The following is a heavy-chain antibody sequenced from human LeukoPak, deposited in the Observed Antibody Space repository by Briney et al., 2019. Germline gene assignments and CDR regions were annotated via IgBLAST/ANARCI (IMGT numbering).Heavy chain of an antibody. CDR1: GFSFSSVG. Sequence: GGSLRLSCAASGFSFSSVGMHWVRQAPGKGLDWVAYIRNDASKTYYADSVKGRFSISRDNSKNTVYLQMNNLLPEDTAVYYCAKRAGSAWSAGAWGQGTLVTASS. CDR3: AKRAGSAWSAGA. J-gene: IGHJ5*02. D-gene: IGHD3-10*01. V-gene: IGHV3-30*02. CDR2: IRNDASKT.